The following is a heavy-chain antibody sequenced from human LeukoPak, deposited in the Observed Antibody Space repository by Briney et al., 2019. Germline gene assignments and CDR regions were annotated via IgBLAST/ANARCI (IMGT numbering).Heavy chain of an antibody. D-gene: IGHD3-16*02. V-gene: IGHV3-23*01. CDR1: GFTFSSYA. CDR3: ATCLGLRLRELSVHFDY. CDR2: ISGSGGST. Sequence: GGSLRLSCAASGFTFSSYAMSWVRQAPGKGLEWVSAISGSGGSTYYADSVKGRFTISRDNSKNTLYLQMNSLRAEDTAVYYCATCLGLRLRELSVHFDYWGQGTLVTVS. J-gene: IGHJ4*02.